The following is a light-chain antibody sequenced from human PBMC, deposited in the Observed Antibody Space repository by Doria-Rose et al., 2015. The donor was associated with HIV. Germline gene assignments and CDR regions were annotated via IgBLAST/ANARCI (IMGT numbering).Light chain of an antibody. V-gene: IGKV3-20*01. CDR3: HQYGTSWT. Sequence: TQSPGTLSLSPGERATLSCRASQSFSSTYLAWYQQKPGQAPSLLIYDGSTRATGIPDRFSASGSGADFTLTINRLEPEDFAPYYCHQYGTSWTFGQGSRWKS. CDR2: DGS. CDR1: QSFSSTY. J-gene: IGKJ1*01.